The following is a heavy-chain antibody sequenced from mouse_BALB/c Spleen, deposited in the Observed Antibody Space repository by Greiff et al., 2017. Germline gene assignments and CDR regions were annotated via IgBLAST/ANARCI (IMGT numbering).Heavy chain of an antibody. V-gene: IGHV6-6*02. CDR1: GFTFSNYW. J-gene: IGHJ2*01. CDR3: TRPYYDYDEYYFDY. D-gene: IGHD2-4*01. CDR2: IRLKSNNYAT. Sequence: EVKVEESGGGLVQPGGSMKLSCVASGFTFSNYWMNWVRQSPEKGLEWVAEIRLKSNNYATHYAESVKGRFTISRDDSKSSVYLQMNNLRAEDTGIYYCTRPYYDYDEYYFDYWGQGTTLTVSS.